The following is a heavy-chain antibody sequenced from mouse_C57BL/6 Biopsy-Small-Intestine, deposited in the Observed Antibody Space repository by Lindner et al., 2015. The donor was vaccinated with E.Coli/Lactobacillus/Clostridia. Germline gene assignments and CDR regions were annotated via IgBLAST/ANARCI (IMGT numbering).Heavy chain of an antibody. CDR3: AKYGHVWETYYFDY. CDR1: GGTFSTYA. V-gene: IGHV1-81*01. D-gene: IGHD2-2*01. CDR2: IIPIFGTA. Sequence: SVKVSCKASGGTFSTYAISWVRQAPGQGLEWMGGIIPIFGTANYAQKFQGRVTITADESTSTAYMELSSLRSEDTAVYYCAKYGHVWETYYFDYWGQGTLVTVSS. J-gene: IGHJ2*01.